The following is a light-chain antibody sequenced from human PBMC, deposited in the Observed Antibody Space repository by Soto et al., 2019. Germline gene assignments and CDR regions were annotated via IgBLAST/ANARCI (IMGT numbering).Light chain of an antibody. CDR3: QQRSNWPRT. CDR2: DAS. J-gene: IGKJ1*01. CDR1: QSVSSY. V-gene: IGKV3-11*01. Sequence: EIVLTQSPATLSLSPRERATLSCRASQSVSSYLAWYQQKPGQAPRLLIYDASNRATGIPARFSGSGSGTDFTLTISSLEPEDFAVYYCQQRSNWPRTFCQGTKVDIK.